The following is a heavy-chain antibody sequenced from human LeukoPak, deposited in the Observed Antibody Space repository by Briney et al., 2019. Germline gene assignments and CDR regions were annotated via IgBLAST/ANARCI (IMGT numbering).Heavy chain of an antibody. CDR2: IYYRGST. D-gene: IGHD5-12*01. CDR3: ARVHSGYDFGNRKYYYFDY. J-gene: IGHJ4*02. Sequence: PSETLSLTCTVSGGSISPYYWTWIRQSPGKGLEWIGYIYYRGSTNYNPSLKSRVTISVDTSKNQFSLKLSSVTAADTAVYYCARVHSGYDFGNRKYYYFDYWGQGTLVTVSS. CDR1: GGSISPYY. V-gene: IGHV4-59*08.